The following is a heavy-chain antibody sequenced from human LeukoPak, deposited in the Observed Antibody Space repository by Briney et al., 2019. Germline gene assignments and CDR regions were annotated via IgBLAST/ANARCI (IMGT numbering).Heavy chain of an antibody. J-gene: IGHJ2*01. CDR1: GGSMNNYY. D-gene: IGHD5-24*01. Sequence: PSETLSLTCTVSGGSMNNYYWSWIRQSAGKGLEWIGQVYSSGHTNYNPSLKSRVTISVDKSKNQFSLKLSSVTAADTAVYYCARGRRDGYSQIWYFDLWGRGTLVTVSS. CDR3: ARGRRDGYSQIWYFDL. CDR2: VYSSGHT. V-gene: IGHV4-4*07.